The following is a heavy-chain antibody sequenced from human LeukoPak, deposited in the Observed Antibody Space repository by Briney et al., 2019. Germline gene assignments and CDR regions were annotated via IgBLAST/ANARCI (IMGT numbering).Heavy chain of an antibody. D-gene: IGHD2-15*01. CDR1: GFTFSDYY. CDR2: ISSSGSTL. J-gene: IGHJ4*02. V-gene: IGHV3-11*04. Sequence: NPWGSLRLSCAASGFTFSDYYMSCIRQPPGKGLEWASYISSSGSTLYYAASVKGRFTISRDNAKNSLYLQMNSLRAEDTAVYYCARDRYCSGGSCYWTRDFDYWGQGTLVTVSS. CDR3: ARDRYCSGGSCYWTRDFDY.